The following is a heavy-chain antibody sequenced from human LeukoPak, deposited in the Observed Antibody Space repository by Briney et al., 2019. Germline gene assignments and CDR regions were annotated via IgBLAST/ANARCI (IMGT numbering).Heavy chain of an antibody. V-gene: IGHV5-51*01. J-gene: IGHJ3*02. Sequence: GESLKISCKGSGYSFTSYWIGWVRQMPGKGLEWMGIIYPGDSDTSYSPSFQGQATISPDKSIGTAYLQWSSLKASDTAMYYCARREWLLLSHDAFDIWGQGTMVTVSS. D-gene: IGHD3-22*01. CDR2: IYPGDSDT. CDR1: GYSFTSYW. CDR3: ARREWLLLSHDAFDI.